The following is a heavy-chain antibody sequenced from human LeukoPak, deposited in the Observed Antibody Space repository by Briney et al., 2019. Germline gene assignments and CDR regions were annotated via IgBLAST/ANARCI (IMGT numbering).Heavy chain of an antibody. D-gene: IGHD1-26*01. CDR2: ISSNGGST. CDR1: GFTLSSYA. Sequence: GGSLRLSCAASGFTLSSYAMHWVRQAPGKGLEYVSAISSNGGSTYYANSVKGRFTISRDNSKNTLYLQMGSLRAEDTAVYYCARQVREWELSFDYWGQGTLVTVSS. J-gene: IGHJ4*02. CDR3: ARQVREWELSFDY. V-gene: IGHV3-64*01.